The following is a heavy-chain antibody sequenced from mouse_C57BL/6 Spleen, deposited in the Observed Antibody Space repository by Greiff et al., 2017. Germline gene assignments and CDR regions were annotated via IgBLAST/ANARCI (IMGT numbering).Heavy chain of an antibody. CDR2: ISSGSSTI. Sequence: EVKLVESGGGLVKPGGSLKLSCAASGFTFSDYGMHWVRQAPEKRLEWVAYISSGSSTIYYADTVKGRFTISRDNAKNTLFLQMTSLRSEDTAMYYCARGLLRPYYFDYWGQGTTLTVSS. CDR1: GFTFSDYG. D-gene: IGHD1-2*01. CDR3: ARGLLRPYYFDY. V-gene: IGHV5-17*01. J-gene: IGHJ2*01.